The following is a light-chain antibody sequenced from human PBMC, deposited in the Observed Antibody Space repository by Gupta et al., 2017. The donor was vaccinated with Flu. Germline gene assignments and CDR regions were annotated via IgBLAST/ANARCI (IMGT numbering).Light chain of an antibody. CDR1: QSVFAY. Sequence: EIVLTQSPATLSLSPGDRATLSCRASQSVFAYLAWDQHKPGQAPRLLIYDASTRAPGVPARFSGSGYGTEFTLSIRSLEPEDGAVYYCHPSSSWHSRTFGGGTKVEI. CDR2: DAS. J-gene: IGKJ4*01. CDR3: HPSSSWHSRT. V-gene: IGKV3-11*01.